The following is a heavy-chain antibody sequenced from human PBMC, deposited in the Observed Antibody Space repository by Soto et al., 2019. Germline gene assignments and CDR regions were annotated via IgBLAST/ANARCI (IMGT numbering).Heavy chain of an antibody. CDR3: ARDLVAAAGTGSGYYYYYGMDV. CDR2: INSDGSST. D-gene: IGHD6-13*01. CDR1: GFTFSSYW. Sequence: PGGSLRLSCAASGFTFSSYWMHWVRQAPGKGLVWVSRINSDGSSTSYADSAKGRFTISRDNAKNTLYLQMNSLRAEDTAVYYCARDLVAAAGTGSGYYYYYGMDVWGQGTTVTVSS. V-gene: IGHV3-74*01. J-gene: IGHJ6*02.